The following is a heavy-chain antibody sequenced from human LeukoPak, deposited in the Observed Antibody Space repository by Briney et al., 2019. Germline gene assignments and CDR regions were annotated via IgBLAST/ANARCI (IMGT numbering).Heavy chain of an antibody. D-gene: IGHD5-18*01. CDR1: GFTFSTYS. Sequence: GGSLRLSCAASGFTFSTYSMNWVRQAPGKGLEWVAVISYDGSNKYYADSVKGRFTISRDNSKNTLYLQMNSLRAEDTAVYYCAKELKDKTAILDYWGQGTLVTVSS. V-gene: IGHV3-30*18. CDR2: ISYDGSNK. CDR3: AKELKDKTAILDY. J-gene: IGHJ4*02.